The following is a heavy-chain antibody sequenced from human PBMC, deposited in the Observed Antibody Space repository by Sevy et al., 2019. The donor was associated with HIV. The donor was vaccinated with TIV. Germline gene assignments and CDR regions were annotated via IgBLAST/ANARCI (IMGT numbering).Heavy chain of an antibody. CDR3: ARSIAAIGPDY. CDR1: GFTFSSYW. CDR2: IKQDGSMK. D-gene: IGHD6-13*01. J-gene: IGHJ4*02. Sequence: GGSLRLSCAGSGFTFSSYWMTWVRQAPGTGLEGVANIKQDGSMKYYVNSVKGRLTISRDNAKNSVYLQMNSLRAEDTAIYYCARSIAAIGPDYWGQGTLVTVSS. V-gene: IGHV3-7*01.